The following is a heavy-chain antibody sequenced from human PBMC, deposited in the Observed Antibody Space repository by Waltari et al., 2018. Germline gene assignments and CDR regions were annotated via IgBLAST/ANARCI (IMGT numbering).Heavy chain of an antibody. D-gene: IGHD4-17*01. CDR2: INHSGST. Sequence: QVQLPQWGAGLLKPSETLSLTCAVYGGSFSGYYWSWHRQPPGKGLEWIGEINHSGSTNYNPSLKSRVTISVDTSKNQFSLKLSSVTAADTAVYYCARDYGDYVGAFDIWGQGTMVTVSS. J-gene: IGHJ3*02. CDR1: GGSFSGYY. CDR3: ARDYGDYVGAFDI. V-gene: IGHV4-34*01.